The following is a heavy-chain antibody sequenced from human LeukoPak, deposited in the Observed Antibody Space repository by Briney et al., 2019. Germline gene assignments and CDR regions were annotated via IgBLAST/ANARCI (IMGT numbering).Heavy chain of an antibody. J-gene: IGHJ5*02. D-gene: IGHD6-13*01. Sequence: SGTLSLTCAVSGGSISSSNWWSWVRPPPGKGLEWIGEIYHSGSTNYNPSLKSRVTISVDKSRNQFSLKLSSVTAADTAVYYCASMTRKDSSSWYLGPWGQGTLVTVSS. CDR3: ASMTRKDSSSWYLGP. CDR1: GGSISSSNW. V-gene: IGHV4-4*02. CDR2: IYHSGST.